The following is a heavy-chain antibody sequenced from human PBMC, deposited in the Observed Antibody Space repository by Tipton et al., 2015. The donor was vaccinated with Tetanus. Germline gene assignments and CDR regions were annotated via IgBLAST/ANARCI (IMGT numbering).Heavy chain of an antibody. CDR3: ARGTYYTNTFPFDY. CDR1: GGTFTNYA. V-gene: IGHV1-69*01. CDR2: ITPIFGTT. D-gene: IGHD3-10*01. Sequence: QLVQSGAEMKKPGSSVKVSCKASGGTFTNYALSWVRQAPGQGLEWVGGITPIFGTTNSAPKFQGRVTITADESTNTAYMELSSLTSEDTAVYYCARGTYYTNTFPFDYWGQGTLVTVSS. J-gene: IGHJ4*02.